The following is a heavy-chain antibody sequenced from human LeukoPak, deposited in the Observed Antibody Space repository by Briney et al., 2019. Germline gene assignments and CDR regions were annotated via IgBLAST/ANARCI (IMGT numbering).Heavy chain of an antibody. CDR3: TTGGYRYGDDY. Sequence: GGSLRLSCAASGFTFNNAWMNWVRQAPGKGLEWVGRFKSKTDGGTIDYAAPVKGRFTISRDDSKNTLYLQMNSLKTEDTAVYYCTTGGYRYGDDYWGQGTLVTVS. CDR1: GFTFNNAW. CDR2: FKSKTDGGTI. J-gene: IGHJ4*02. D-gene: IGHD5-18*01. V-gene: IGHV3-15*07.